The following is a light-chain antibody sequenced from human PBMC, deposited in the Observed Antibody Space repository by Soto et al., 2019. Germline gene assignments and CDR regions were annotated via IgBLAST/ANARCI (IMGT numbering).Light chain of an antibody. J-gene: IGLJ1*01. CDR2: DVN. V-gene: IGLV2-8*01. Sequence: QSVLTQPPSASGSPGQSVTISCTGTSSDIGGYNYVSWYQQHPGKAPKLMIYDVNQRPSGVPDRFSGSKSGNTASLTVSGLQAEDEADYYCSPYAGTHIVFGTGTKVTVL. CDR1: SSDIGGYNY. CDR3: SPYAGTHIV.